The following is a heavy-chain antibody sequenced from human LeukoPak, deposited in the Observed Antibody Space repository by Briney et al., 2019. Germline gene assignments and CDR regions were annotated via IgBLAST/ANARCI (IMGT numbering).Heavy chain of an antibody. CDR3: ARQRSSWFMVDY. J-gene: IGHJ4*02. Sequence: PGGSLRLSCAASGFTFSSYEMNWVRQAPGKGLEWVSYISSSGSTIYYADSVKGRFTISRDNAKNSLYLQMNSLRAEDTAVYYCARQRSSWFMVDYWGQGTLVTVSS. CDR2: ISSSGSTI. D-gene: IGHD6-13*01. CDR1: GFTFSSYE. V-gene: IGHV3-48*03.